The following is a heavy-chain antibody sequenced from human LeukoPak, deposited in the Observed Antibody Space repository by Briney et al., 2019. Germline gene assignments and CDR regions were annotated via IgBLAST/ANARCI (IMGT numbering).Heavy chain of an antibody. D-gene: IGHD5-12*01. CDR2: INPSGRT. V-gene: IGHV4-34*01. CDR3: ARLSGYHFDY. Sequence: SSETLSLTCGVYSGSLSDKYWSWIRQPPGKGLEWIGEINPSGRTTYNPSLKSRVTMSIDTSKNQFSLKLSSVTAADTAVYYCARLSGYHFDYWGQGALVTVSS. J-gene: IGHJ4*02. CDR1: SGSLSDKY.